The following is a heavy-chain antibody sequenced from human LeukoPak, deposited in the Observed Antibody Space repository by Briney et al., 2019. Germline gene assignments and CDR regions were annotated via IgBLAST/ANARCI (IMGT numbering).Heavy chain of an antibody. Sequence: GGSLRLSCTASGFTLSTYWINWVRQSPGKWLVWVALINGDGSTTTHADSVKGRFTISRDNAKNTAYLQMNSLRDEDTAVYFCARDYAGSPDYWGQGTLVTVSA. V-gene: IGHV3-74*03. J-gene: IGHJ4*02. D-gene: IGHD3-10*01. CDR3: ARDYAGSPDY. CDR1: GFTLSTYW. CDR2: INGDGSTT.